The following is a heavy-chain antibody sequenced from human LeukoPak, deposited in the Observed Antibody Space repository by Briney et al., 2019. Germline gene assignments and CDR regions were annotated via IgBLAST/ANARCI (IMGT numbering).Heavy chain of an antibody. CDR1: GGSFSAYY. D-gene: IGHD6-6*01. V-gene: IGHV4-34*01. J-gene: IGHJ6*02. Sequence: PSETLSLTCAVYGGSFSAYYWSWIRQPPGKGLGWIGEINHSGSTNYNPSLKSRVTMSVDTSKNQFSLKLSSVTAADTAVYYCARDLGYSSSPDYYYYGMDVWGQGTTVTVSS. CDR2: INHSGST. CDR3: ARDLGYSSSPDYYYYGMDV.